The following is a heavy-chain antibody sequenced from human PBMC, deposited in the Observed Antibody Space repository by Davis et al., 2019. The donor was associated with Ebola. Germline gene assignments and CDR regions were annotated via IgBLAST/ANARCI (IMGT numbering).Heavy chain of an antibody. J-gene: IGHJ5*02. Sequence: SETLSLTCAVSGGSISSGGYSWSWIRQPPGKGLEWIGYIYHSGSTYYNPSLKSRVTISVDRSKNQFSLKLSSVTAADTAVYYCARDKGLWWRGWFDPWGQGTLVTVSS. D-gene: IGHD2-21*01. CDR1: GGSISSGGYS. CDR3: ARDKGLWWRGWFDP. V-gene: IGHV4-30-2*01. CDR2: IYHSGST.